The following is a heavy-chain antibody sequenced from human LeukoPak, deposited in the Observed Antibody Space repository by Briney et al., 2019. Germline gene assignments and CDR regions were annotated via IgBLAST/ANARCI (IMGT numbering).Heavy chain of an antibody. D-gene: IGHD3-22*01. J-gene: IGHJ4*02. CDR2: ISYDGSNK. V-gene: IGHV3-30-3*01. CDR1: GGSFSGYY. Sequence: LSLTCAVYGGSFSGYYWSWVRQAPGKGLEWVAVISYDGSNKYYADSVKGRFTISRDNSKNTLYLQMNSLRAEDTAVYYCARGPHYYDSSGYSFDYWGQGTLVTVSS. CDR3: ARGPHYYDSSGYSFDY.